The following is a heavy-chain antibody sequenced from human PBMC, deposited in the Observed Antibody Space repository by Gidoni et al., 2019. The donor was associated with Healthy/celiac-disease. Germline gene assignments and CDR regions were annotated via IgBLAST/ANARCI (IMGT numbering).Heavy chain of an antibody. CDR1: GFTFSSYA. CDR2: ISYDGSNK. CDR3: ARDIFARIAAAGRYGMDV. V-gene: IGHV3-30-3*01. Sequence: QVQLVESGGGVVQPGRSLRLSCAASGFTFSSYAMHWVRQAPGKGLEWVAVISYDGSNKYYADSVKGRFTISRDNSKNTLYLQMNSLRAEDTAVYYCARDIFARIAAAGRYGMDVWGQGTTVTVSS. D-gene: IGHD6-13*01. J-gene: IGHJ6*02.